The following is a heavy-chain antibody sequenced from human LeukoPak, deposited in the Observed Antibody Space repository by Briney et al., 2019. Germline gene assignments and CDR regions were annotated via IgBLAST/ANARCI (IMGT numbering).Heavy chain of an antibody. V-gene: IGHV3-64*01. J-gene: IGHJ4*02. D-gene: IGHD3-10*01. Sequence: GGFLRLSCAASGFTFSSYAMHWVRQAPGKGLEYVSAISSNGGSTYYANSVKGRFTISRDNSKNTLYLQMGSLRAEDMAVYYCARGRFGEQKPGDYWGQGTLVTVSP. CDR2: ISSNGGST. CDR1: GFTFSSYA. CDR3: ARGRFGEQKPGDY.